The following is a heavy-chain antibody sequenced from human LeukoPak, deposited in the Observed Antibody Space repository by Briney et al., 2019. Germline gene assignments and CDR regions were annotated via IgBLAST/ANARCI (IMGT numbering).Heavy chain of an antibody. V-gene: IGHV3-7*01. CDR3: ARDTSRFNDY. CDR1: GFAFSSYW. CDR2: MGQDGSET. J-gene: IGHJ4*02. Sequence: GGSLRLSCAASGFAFSSYWMTWVRQAPGKGLEWVATMGQDGSETFYADSVKGRFTISRDNMKNSLFLQMNSLRAEDTAVYFCARDTSRFNDYWGQGTLVTVYS.